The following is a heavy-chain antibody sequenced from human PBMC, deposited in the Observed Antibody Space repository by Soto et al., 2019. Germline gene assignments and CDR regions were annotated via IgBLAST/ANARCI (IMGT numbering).Heavy chain of an antibody. Sequence: ASVKVSCKASGYTFTSYYMHWVRQAPGQGLEWMGIINPSGGSTSYAQKFQGRVTMTRDTSTSTVYMELSSLRSEDTAVYYCARAPYCSGGSCYSEFDYWGQGTLVTVS. CDR2: INPSGGST. V-gene: IGHV1-46*03. CDR1: GYTFTSYY. D-gene: IGHD2-15*01. J-gene: IGHJ4*02. CDR3: ARAPYCSGGSCYSEFDY.